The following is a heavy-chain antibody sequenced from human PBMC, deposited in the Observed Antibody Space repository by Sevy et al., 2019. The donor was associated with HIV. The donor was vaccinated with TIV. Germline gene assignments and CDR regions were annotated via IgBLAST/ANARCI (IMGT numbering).Heavy chain of an antibody. CDR3: ASRGYDSSGYPQYYFDY. V-gene: IGHV5-51*01. Sequence: GESLKISCKGSGYRFTSYWIGWVRQMPGKGLEWMGIIYPGDSDIRYSPSFQGQVTISADKSINTAYLQWSSLKASDTAMYFCASRGYDSSGYPQYYFDYWGQGTLVTVSS. J-gene: IGHJ4*02. CDR1: GYRFTSYW. D-gene: IGHD3-22*01. CDR2: IYPGDSDI.